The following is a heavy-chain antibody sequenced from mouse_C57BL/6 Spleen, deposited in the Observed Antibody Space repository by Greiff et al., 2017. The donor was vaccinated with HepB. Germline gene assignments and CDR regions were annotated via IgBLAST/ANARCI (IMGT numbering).Heavy chain of an antibody. CDR3: ARGGIYDGYSFYAMDY. Sequence: EVKLMESGGDLVKPGGSLKLSCAASGFTFSSYGMSWVRQTPDKRLEWVATISSGGSYTYYPDSVKGRFTISRDNAKNTLYLQMSSLKSEDTAMYYCARGGIYDGYSFYAMDYWGQGTSVTVSS. D-gene: IGHD2-3*01. J-gene: IGHJ4*01. CDR1: GFTFSSYG. V-gene: IGHV5-6*01. CDR2: ISSGGSYT.